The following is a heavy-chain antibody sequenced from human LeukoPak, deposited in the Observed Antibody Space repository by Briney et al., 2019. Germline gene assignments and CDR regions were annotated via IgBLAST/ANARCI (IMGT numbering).Heavy chain of an antibody. CDR1: GGSISSYY. J-gene: IGHJ5*02. CDR3: ARARSSGWLNWFDP. Sequence: PSETLSLTCTVSGGSISSYYWTWIRQPPGKGLEWIGSIYHSGNTYYKPSLKSRVTILVDTSKNQFSLKLSSVTAADTAVYYCARARSSGWLNWFDPWGQGTLVTVSS. D-gene: IGHD6-19*01. CDR2: IYHSGNT. V-gene: IGHV4-38-2*02.